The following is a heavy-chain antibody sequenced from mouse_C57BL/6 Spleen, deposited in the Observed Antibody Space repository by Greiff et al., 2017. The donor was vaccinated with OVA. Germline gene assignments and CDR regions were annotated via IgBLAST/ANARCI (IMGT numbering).Heavy chain of an antibody. CDR2: ISSGSSTI. Sequence: EVKLVESGGGLVKPGGSLKLSCAASGFTFSDYGMHWVRQAPEKGLEWVAYISSGSSTIYYADTVKGRFTISRDNAKNTLFLQMTSLRSEDTAMYYCARGGSNYGYAMDYWGQGTSVTVSS. V-gene: IGHV5-17*01. J-gene: IGHJ4*01. CDR3: ARGGSNYGYAMDY. D-gene: IGHD2-5*01. CDR1: GFTFSDYG.